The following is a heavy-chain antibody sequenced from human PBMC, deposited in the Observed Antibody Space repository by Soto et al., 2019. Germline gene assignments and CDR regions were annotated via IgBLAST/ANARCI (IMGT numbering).Heavy chain of an antibody. CDR2: INPSGGST. Sequence: GASVKVSCKASGYTFTSYYMHWVRQAPGQGLEWTGIINPSGGSTSYAQKFQGRVTMTRDTSTSTVYMELSSLRSEDTAVYYCASLAPNQVSVSYGMDVWGQGTTVTVSS. CDR1: GYTFTSYY. CDR3: ASLAPNQVSVSYGMDV. V-gene: IGHV1-46*01. D-gene: IGHD6-6*01. J-gene: IGHJ6*02.